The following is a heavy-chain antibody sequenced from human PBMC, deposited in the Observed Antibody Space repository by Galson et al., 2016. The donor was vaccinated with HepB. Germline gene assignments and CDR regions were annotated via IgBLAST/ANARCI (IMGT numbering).Heavy chain of an antibody. D-gene: IGHD1-26*01. CDR2: ISFNGAT. J-gene: IGHJ4*02. V-gene: IGHV4-59*11. CDR3: ARDVAEGGATTFDY. CDR1: GASITSLY. Sequence: SETLSLTCTVSGASITSLYWNWIRQPPGRGLEWIGYISFNGATTYNPSLKSRLTISQDTSKNQFSLSLSSVTAADTALYYCARDVAEGGATTFDYWGPGTLVTVSA.